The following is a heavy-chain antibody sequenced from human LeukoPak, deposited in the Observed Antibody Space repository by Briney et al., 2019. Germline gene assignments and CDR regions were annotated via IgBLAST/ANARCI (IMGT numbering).Heavy chain of an antibody. J-gene: IGHJ4*02. CDR2: ISSSRSYI. CDR3: ARDLGGGFFDY. CDR1: GFIFSSYS. Sequence: GGSLRLFCAASGFIFSSYSINWVRQAPGKGLEWVSSISSSRSYIHYADSVKGRFTISRDDAKNSLYLQMSNLRAEDTAVYYCARDLGGGFFDYWGQGTLVTVSS. V-gene: IGHV3-21*01. D-gene: IGHD3-16*01.